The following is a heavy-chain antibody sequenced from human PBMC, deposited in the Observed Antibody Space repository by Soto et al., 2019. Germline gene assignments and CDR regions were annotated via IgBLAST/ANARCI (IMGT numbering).Heavy chain of an antibody. V-gene: IGHV4-30-4*01. Sequence: SETLSLTCTVSGVSISGGNYYWSWIRQPPGKGLEWIGYIYYSGNSYYNPSLKSRDTKSVDTSKNQFSLKLSSVTAADTAVYHCARGGGSPYHNHEFDFWGQGTLVT. D-gene: IGHD6-13*01. CDR2: IYYSGNS. CDR3: ARGGGSPYHNHEFDF. CDR1: GVSISGGNYY. J-gene: IGHJ4*02.